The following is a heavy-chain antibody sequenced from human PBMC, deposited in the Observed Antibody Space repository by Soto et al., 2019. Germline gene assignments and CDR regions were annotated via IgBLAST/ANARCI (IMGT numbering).Heavy chain of an antibody. J-gene: IGHJ6*02. CDR3: AAEYCSGGSCYPYYYYGMDV. CDR2: IVVGSGNT. Sequence: QMQLVQSGPEVKKPGTSVKVSCKASGFTFTSSAMQWVRQARGQRLEWIGWIVVGSGNTNYAQKYKERVTMTRDMSTSTAYMELSSLRSEDTAVYYCAAEYCSGGSCYPYYYYGMDVWGQGTTVTVSS. V-gene: IGHV1-58*02. D-gene: IGHD2-15*01. CDR1: GFTFTSSA.